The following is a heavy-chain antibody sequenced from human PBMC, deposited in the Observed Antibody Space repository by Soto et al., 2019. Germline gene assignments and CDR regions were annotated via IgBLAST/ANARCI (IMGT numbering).Heavy chain of an antibody. CDR2: IIPIFGTA. CDR3: ARIPHYYGSGSYYKSNYYGMDV. J-gene: IGHJ6*02. V-gene: IGHV1-69*06. Sequence: SVKVSCKXSGGTFSSYAISWVRQAPGQGLEWMGGIIPIFGTANYAQKFQGRVTITADKSTSTAYMELSSLRSEDTAVYYCARIPHYYGSGSYYKSNYYGMDVWGQGTTVTVSS. CDR1: GGTFSSYA. D-gene: IGHD3-10*01.